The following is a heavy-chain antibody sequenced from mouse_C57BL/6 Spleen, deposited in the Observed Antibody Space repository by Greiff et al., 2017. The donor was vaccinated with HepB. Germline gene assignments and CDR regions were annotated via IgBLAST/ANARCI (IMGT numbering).Heavy chain of an antibody. CDR2: ISSGSSTN. D-gene: IGHD2-3*01. CDR3: ARDGYYAMDY. J-gene: IGHJ4*01. Sequence: VQLVESGGGLVKPGGSLKLSCAASGFTFSHYGMHWVRQAPEKGLEWVAYISSGSSTNYYADTVKGRCTISRDNAKNTLFLQMTSLRSEDTAMYYCARDGYYAMDYWGQGTSVTVSS. CDR1: GFTFSHYG. V-gene: IGHV5-17*01.